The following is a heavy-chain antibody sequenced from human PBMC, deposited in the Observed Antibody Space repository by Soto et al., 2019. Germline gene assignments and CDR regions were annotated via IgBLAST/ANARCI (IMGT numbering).Heavy chain of an antibody. J-gene: IGHJ4*02. D-gene: IGHD1-26*01. CDR1: GFIFRDWF. CDR2: ISKDSGRAT. V-gene: IGHV3-11*04. Sequence: GGSLRLSCAASGFIFRDWFMSWIRQAPGKGLEWISYISKDSGRATHYADSVKGRFTISRDNSKNTLYLQMNSLRAEDTSVYYCAKEGGLSGSYYISSSYYFDYWGQGTLVTVSS. CDR3: AKEGGLSGSYYISSSYYFDY.